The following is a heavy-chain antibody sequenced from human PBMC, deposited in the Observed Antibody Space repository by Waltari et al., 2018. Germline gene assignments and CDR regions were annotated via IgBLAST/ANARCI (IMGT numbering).Heavy chain of an antibody. D-gene: IGHD3-16*01. CDR2: ISGSGTGT. CDR1: GFTFTTYS. Sequence: EVQLLESGGCLVQPGGSVKLSWSAYGFTFTTYSMSWVRQVPGKGLEWVSSISGSGTGTYYSDSVKVRFTISRDNSKNTLSLQMNSLRAEDTALYYCATFKGDYWGQGTLVTVSS. J-gene: IGHJ4*02. CDR3: ATFKGDY. V-gene: IGHV3-23*01.